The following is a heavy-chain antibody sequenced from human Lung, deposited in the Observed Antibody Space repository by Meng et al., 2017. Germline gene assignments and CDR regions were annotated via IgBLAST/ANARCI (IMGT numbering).Heavy chain of an antibody. CDR3: TNDRLNH. J-gene: IGHJ1*01. V-gene: IGHV3-74*01. CDR2: INRDGTKP. Sequence: EVRLGESGGGLVPPGGSLRLSCAASGLTFTDHWMHWVRQGPGKGLVWVSRINRDGTKPTYADSVKGRFTISRDNAKNTLYLQMNNLRAEDTAFYYCTNDRLNHWGQGALVTVSS. D-gene: IGHD1-1*01. CDR1: GLTFTDHW.